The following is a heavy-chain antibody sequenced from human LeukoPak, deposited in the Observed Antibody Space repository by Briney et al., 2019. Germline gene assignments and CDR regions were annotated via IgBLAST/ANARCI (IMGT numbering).Heavy chain of an antibody. Sequence: SETLSLTCTVSGGSISSYYWSWTRQPPGKGLEWIGYIYYSGSTNYNPSLKSRVTISVDTSKNQFSLKLSSVTAADTAVYYCARDAYGSGSYYPYYWGQGTLVTVSS. V-gene: IGHV4-59*01. D-gene: IGHD3-10*01. J-gene: IGHJ4*02. CDR3: ARDAYGSGSYYPYY. CDR2: IYYSGST. CDR1: GGSISSYY.